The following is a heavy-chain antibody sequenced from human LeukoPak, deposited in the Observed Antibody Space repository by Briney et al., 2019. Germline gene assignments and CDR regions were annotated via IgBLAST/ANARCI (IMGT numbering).Heavy chain of an antibody. D-gene: IGHD3-9*01. CDR3: ARVPIRYFDWSIYYFDY. V-gene: IGHV3-21*01. CDR1: GFTFSSYS. Sequence: PGGSLRLSCAASGFTFSSYSMNWVRQAPGKGLEWVSSISSSSSYIYYADSVKGRFTISRDNAKNSLYLQMNSLRAEDTAVYYCARVPIRYFDWSIYYFDYWGQGTLITVCS. J-gene: IGHJ4*02. CDR2: ISSSSSYI.